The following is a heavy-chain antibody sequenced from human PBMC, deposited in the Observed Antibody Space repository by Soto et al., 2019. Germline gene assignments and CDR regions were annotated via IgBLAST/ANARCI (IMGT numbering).Heavy chain of an antibody. D-gene: IGHD3-3*01. CDR1: GFTFSDSY. CDR3: ARVSWRVKYGMDV. V-gene: IGHV3-11*01. CDR2: ITFSGNTV. J-gene: IGHJ6*02. Sequence: QVQLVESGGGVVQPGGSLRLSCAASGFTFSDSYMSWLRQAPGKGLEWMSYITFSGNTVYYADSLKGRFTIARDNAKNSLYLKMNSLRAEDTAVYYCARVSWRVKYGMDVLGQGTTVTVSS.